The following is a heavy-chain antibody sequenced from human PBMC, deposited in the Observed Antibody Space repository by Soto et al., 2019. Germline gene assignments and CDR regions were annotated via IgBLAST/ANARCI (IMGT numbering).Heavy chain of an antibody. D-gene: IGHD3-3*01. V-gene: IGHV1-69*06. CDR2: IIPIFGTA. CDR1: GGTFSSYA. CDR3: ARDEEARDPYDPYYYYGMDV. Sequence: SVKVSCKASGGTFSSYAISWVRQAPGQGLEWMGGIIPIFGTANYAQKFQGRVTITADKSTSTAYMELSSLRSEDTAVYYCARDEEARDPYDPYYYYGMDVWGQGTTVTVSS. J-gene: IGHJ6*02.